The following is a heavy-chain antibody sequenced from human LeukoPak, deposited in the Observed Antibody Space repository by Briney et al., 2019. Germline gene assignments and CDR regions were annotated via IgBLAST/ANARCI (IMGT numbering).Heavy chain of an antibody. J-gene: IGHJ6*02. CDR2: INPNSGGT. D-gene: IGHD4-17*01. V-gene: IGHV1-2*04. CDR3: ARDKPPGTTVTTASYYYGMDV. Sequence: ALVKVSCKASGYTFTGYYMHWVRQAPGQGLEWMGWINPNSGGTNYAQKFQGWVTMTRDTSISTAYMELSRLRSDDTAVYYCARDKPPGTTVTTASYYYGMDVWGQGTTVTVSS. CDR1: GYTFTGYY.